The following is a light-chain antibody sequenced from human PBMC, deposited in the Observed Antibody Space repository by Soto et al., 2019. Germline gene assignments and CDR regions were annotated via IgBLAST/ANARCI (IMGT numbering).Light chain of an antibody. CDR2: GAS. CDR1: QSISSN. J-gene: IGKJ1*01. V-gene: IGKV3-15*01. Sequence: EIVMTQSPVTLSVSPGERATLSCRASQSISSNLAWYQHKPGQAPRLLIFGASTRATDVPARFSGSGSGTDFPLTISSLQSEDFAVYSCLQHNNGPRTCGQGSKVEVK. CDR3: LQHNNGPRT.